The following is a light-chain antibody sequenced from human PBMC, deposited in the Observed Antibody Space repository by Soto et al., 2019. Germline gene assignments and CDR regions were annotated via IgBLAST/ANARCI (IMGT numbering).Light chain of an antibody. J-gene: IGKJ2*01. CDR1: QSIVYSDGHAY. CDR3: MQGTHWPPYT. CDR2: KAS. Sequence: DVVMTQSPLSLPVTRGQPASISCRSSQSIVYSDGHAYLNWFHQRPGQSPRRIIYKASYRDSGFPSSFSVSGSGNDFTLKISRVEAEDVGVYYCMQGTHWPPYTFGQVTKLEIK. V-gene: IGKV2-30*01.